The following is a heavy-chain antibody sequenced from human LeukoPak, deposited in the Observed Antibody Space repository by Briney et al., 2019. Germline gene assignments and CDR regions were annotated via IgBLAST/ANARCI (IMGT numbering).Heavy chain of an antibody. CDR1: GFTFSSYA. J-gene: IGHJ4*02. Sequence: GGSLRLSCAASGFTFSSYAMSWVRQAPGKGLEWVSAISGSGGSTYYADSVKGRFTISRDNSKNTLYLQMNSLRAEDTAVYYCARSSRGVQGVITLPKYWGQGTLVTVSS. CDR2: ISGSGGST. D-gene: IGHD3-10*01. V-gene: IGHV3-23*01. CDR3: ARSSRGVQGVITLPKY.